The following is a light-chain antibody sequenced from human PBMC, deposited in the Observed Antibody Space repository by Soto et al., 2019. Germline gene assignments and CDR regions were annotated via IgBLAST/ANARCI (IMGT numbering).Light chain of an antibody. CDR3: QQTYSTPLT. CDR1: QTISTY. Sequence: IQMTQSPSSLAASVGDRITITCRASQTISTYVNWYRQKSGAAPELLLYDASTLQGGVPSRFSGGASGTDFTLTISSLQLEDFATYYCQQTYSTPLTFGQGTKVDIK. V-gene: IGKV1-39*01. J-gene: IGKJ1*01. CDR2: DAS.